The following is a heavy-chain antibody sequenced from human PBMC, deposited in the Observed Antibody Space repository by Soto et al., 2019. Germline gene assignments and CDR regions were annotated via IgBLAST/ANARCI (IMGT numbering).Heavy chain of an antibody. CDR1: CYTSADFG. V-gene: IGHV1-18*04. D-gene: IGHD2-2*01. CDR3: VRDQKYFRVNGNWFDS. J-gene: IGHJ5*01. Sequence: XSVKVSLKASCYTSADFGISWVRQAPGQGLEWMGWVSGNNGASNPAPKVQGRITMTLDTSTGVSYMALRSLRSDDTAIYYCVRDQKYFRVNGNWFDSWGQGTLVTVSS. CDR2: VSGNNGAS.